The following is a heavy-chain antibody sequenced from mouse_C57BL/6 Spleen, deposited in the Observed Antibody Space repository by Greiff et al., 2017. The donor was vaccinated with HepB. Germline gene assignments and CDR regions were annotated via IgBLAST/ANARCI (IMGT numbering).Heavy chain of an antibody. D-gene: IGHD2-4*01. CDR2: IDPETGGT. J-gene: IGHJ2*01. V-gene: IGHV1-15*01. Sequence: QVQLQQSGAELVRPGASVTLSCKASGYTFTDYEMHWVKQTPVHGLEWIGAIDPETGGTAYNQKFKGKAILTADKSSSTAYMELRSLTSEDSAVYYCTREVMITTVCDYWGQGTTLTVSS. CDR1: GYTFTDYE. CDR3: TREVMITTVCDY.